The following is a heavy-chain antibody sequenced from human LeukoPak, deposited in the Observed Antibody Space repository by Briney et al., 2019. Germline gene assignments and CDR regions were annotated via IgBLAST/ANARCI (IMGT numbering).Heavy chain of an antibody. D-gene: IGHD7-27*01. V-gene: IGHV4-59*01. J-gene: IGHJ5*02. CDR3: AGGLENSHYATWGAPPFDP. CDR2: IHYTGAT. Sequence: PSETLSLTCTVSGASINFYYWGWIRQLPGQGLEWIGYIHYTGATHYNPSLKTRVNISLDTSKRQFSLKVSSVTAADTAIYYCAGGLENSHYATWGAPPFDPWGQGTLVTVSS. CDR1: GASINFYY.